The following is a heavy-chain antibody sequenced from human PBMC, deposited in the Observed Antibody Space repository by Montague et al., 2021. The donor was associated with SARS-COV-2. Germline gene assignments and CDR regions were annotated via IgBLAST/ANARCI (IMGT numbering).Heavy chain of an antibody. J-gene: IGHJ5*01. CDR1: GDSVSRGSSY. CDR3: ARHARGEGYTSWFDS. CDR2: IYYTGSR. D-gene: IGHD5-24*01. Sequence: SETLSLTCTVSGDSVSRGSSYWSWIRQPPGKGLDWIGYIYYTGSRKYNSSLKSRLTISVDTSKNRFSLKLSSVTAADTAVYYCARHARGEGYTSWFDSWGQGTLVTVSS. V-gene: IGHV4-61*01.